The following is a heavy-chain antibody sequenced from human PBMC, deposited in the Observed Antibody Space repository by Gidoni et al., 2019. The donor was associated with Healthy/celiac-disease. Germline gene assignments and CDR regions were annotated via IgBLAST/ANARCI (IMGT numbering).Heavy chain of an antibody. CDR2: INHSGST. J-gene: IGHJ4*02. CDR3: ARDGSGYIYFDY. V-gene: IGHV4-34*01. CDR1: GGSFSGYY. D-gene: IGHD3-22*01. Sequence: QVQLQQWGAGLLKPSETLSLTCAVSGGSFSGYYWSWIRQPPGKGLEWIGEINHSGSTNYNPSLKSRVTISVDTSKNQCSLKVSSVTAADTAVYYCARDGSGYIYFDYWGQGTLVTVSS.